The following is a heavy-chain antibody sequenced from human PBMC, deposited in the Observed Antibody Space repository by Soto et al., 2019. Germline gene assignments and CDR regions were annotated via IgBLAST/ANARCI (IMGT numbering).Heavy chain of an antibody. CDR3: ATLRGEFDYDTSAYYPYFAY. Sequence: VASVKVSCKASGYTFTSYAMHWVRQAPGQRLEWMGWINAGNGNTKYSQKFQGRVTITRDTSASTAYMELSSLRSEDTAVYYCATLRGEFDYDTSAYYPYFAYWGQGTLVTVS. CDR2: INAGNGNT. J-gene: IGHJ4*02. CDR1: GYTFTSYA. D-gene: IGHD3-22*01. V-gene: IGHV1-3*01.